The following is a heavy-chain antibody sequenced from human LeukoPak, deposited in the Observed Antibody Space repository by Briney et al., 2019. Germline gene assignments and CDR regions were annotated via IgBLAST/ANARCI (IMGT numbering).Heavy chain of an antibody. Sequence: ASVKVSCKASGYTFTGYYMHWVRQAPGQGLEWMGWINPNSGGTNYAQKFQGRVTMTRDTSISTAYMELSRLRSDDTAVYYCAREGYSGYEPLYYFDYWGQGTLVTVSS. V-gene: IGHV1-2*02. D-gene: IGHD5-12*01. CDR3: AREGYSGYEPLYYFDY. J-gene: IGHJ4*02. CDR2: INPNSGGT. CDR1: GYTFTGYY.